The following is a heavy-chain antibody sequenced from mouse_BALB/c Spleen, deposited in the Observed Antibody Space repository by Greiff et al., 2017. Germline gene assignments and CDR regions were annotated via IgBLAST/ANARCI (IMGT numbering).Heavy chain of an antibody. V-gene: IGHV5-6-4*01. Sequence: EVKLMESGGGLVKPGGSLKLSCAASGFTFSSYTMSWVRQTPEKRLEWVATISSGGSYTYYPDSVKGRFTISRDNAKNTLYLQMSSLKSEDTAMYYCTRDRGGSSPFAYWGQGTLVTVSA. CDR3: TRDRGGSSPFAY. D-gene: IGHD1-1*01. J-gene: IGHJ3*01. CDR1: GFTFSSYT. CDR2: ISSGGSYT.